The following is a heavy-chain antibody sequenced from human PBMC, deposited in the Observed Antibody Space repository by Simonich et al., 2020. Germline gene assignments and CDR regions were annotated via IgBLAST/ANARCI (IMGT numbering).Heavy chain of an antibody. CDR3: ARVGYSNYYYYGMDV. CDR2: IYHSGST. V-gene: IGHV4-38-2*01. CDR1: GYSISSGYY. D-gene: IGHD6-13*01. Sequence: QVQLQESGPGLVKPSETLSLTCAVSGYSISSGYYWGWIRQPPGKGLGWIGSIYHSGSTYYNPSLKSRVTRSVEPSKNQFSLKLSSLTAADTAVYYCARVGYSNYYYYGMDVWGQGTTVTVSS. J-gene: IGHJ6*02.